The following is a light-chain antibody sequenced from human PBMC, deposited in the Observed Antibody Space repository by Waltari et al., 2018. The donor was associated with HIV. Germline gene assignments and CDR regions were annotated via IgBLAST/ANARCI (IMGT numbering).Light chain of an antibody. CDR1: SLRSYY. CDR2: GKT. V-gene: IGLV3-19*01. J-gene: IGLJ1*01. CDR3: HSRDSSGNSYV. Sequence: SSELTQDPDVSVALGQTLKITCQGDSLRSYYSNWYQQKPGQAPVLVLHGKTSRPSGVPDRFSGASSGSTASLTITGAQAEDEAVYYCHSRDSSGNSYVFGNGTQVTVL.